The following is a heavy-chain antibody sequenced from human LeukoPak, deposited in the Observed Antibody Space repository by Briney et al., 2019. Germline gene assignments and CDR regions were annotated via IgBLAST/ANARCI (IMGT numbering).Heavy chain of an antibody. CDR2: IKSKTDGGTT. D-gene: IGHD6-13*01. CDR3: TNLRGYSSSWYLFDY. Sequence: GGSLRLSCAASGFTFSNAWMSWVRQAPGKGLEWVGRIKSKTDGGTTDYAAPVKGRFTISRDDSKNTLYLQMNSLKTEDTAVLYCTNLRGYSSSWYLFDYWGQGTLVTVSS. V-gene: IGHV3-15*01. J-gene: IGHJ4*02. CDR1: GFTFSNAW.